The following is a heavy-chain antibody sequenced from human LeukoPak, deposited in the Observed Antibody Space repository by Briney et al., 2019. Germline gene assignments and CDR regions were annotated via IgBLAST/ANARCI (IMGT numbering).Heavy chain of an antibody. CDR1: GFDLNTYE. V-gene: IGHV3-48*03. CDR2: ICDSGRTI. CDR3: ARDRLGDYDHSGYYDK. J-gene: IGHJ4*02. Sequence: PGGSLRLSCAASGFDLNTYEMNWVRQAPGKGLEWVSYICDSGRTIYYADSVKGRFTISRDNAKNSVYLQMNNLRAEDTAVYYCARDRLGDYDHSGYYDKWGQGTLVTVSS. D-gene: IGHD3-22*01.